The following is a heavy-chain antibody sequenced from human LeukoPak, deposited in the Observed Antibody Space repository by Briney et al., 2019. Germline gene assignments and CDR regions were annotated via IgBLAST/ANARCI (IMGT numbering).Heavy chain of an antibody. J-gene: IGHJ4*02. CDR3: ARQGSGWHYYYFDF. V-gene: IGHV4-39*01. D-gene: IGHD6-19*01. CDR1: GGSISSSSYY. Sequence: SETLSLTCTVSGGSISSSSYYWGWIRQPPGKGLEWIGSIYYSGSTYYNPSLKSRVTISVDTSKNQFSLNLSSVTAADTAVYFCARQGSGWHYYYFDFWGQGTLVTVSS. CDR2: IYYSGST.